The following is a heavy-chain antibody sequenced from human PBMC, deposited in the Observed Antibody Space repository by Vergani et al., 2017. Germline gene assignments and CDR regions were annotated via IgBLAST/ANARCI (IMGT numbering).Heavy chain of an antibody. CDR1: GFTFSDYY. CDR3: AIAAAGTPLGY. J-gene: IGHJ4*02. CDR2: ISSSSSYT. V-gene: IGHV3-11*05. D-gene: IGHD6-13*01. Sequence: VQLVESGGGLVQPGGSLRLSCAASGFTFSDYYMSWIRQAPGKGLEWVSYISSSSSYTNYADSVKGRFTISRDNAKNSLYLQMNSLRAEDTAVYYCAIAAAGTPLGYWGQGTLVTVSS.